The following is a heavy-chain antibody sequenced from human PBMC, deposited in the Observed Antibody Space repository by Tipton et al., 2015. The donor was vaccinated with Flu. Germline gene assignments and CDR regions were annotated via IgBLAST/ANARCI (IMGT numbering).Heavy chain of an antibody. Sequence: TLSLTCTVSGGSISTSGYYWGWIRQPPGKGLEWIGIIRYGRSSYYTPSLKSRVTISRDMSKDQFSLKLASVTAADTAVYYCARVWSSFVATASLDYWGRGTLVTVSS. CDR3: ARVWSSFVATASLDY. D-gene: IGHD1-1*01. V-gene: IGHV4-39*07. CDR1: GGSISTSGYY. J-gene: IGHJ4*02. CDR2: IRYGRSS.